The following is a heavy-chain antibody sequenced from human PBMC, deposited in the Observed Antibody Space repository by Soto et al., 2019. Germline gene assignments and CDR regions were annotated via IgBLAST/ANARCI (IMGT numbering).Heavy chain of an antibody. V-gene: IGHV4-34*01. Sequence: SESLSLTCAVYGGSFSGYYWSWIRQPPGKGLEWIGEINHSGSTNYNPSLKSRVTISVDTSKNQFSLKLSSVTAADTAVYYCARGYNYGSGSYYNPYYFDYWGQGTLVTVSS. CDR1: GGSFSGYY. CDR2: INHSGST. D-gene: IGHD3-10*01. CDR3: ARGYNYGSGSYYNPYYFDY. J-gene: IGHJ4*02.